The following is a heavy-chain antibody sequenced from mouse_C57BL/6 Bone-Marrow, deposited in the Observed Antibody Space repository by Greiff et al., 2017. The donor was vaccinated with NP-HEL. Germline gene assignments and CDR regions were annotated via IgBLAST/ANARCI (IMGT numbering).Heavy chain of an antibody. J-gene: IGHJ2*01. Sequence: EVQLVESGGGLVQPGGSLKLSCAASGIAFSRYWMSWVRRAPGKGLEWIGEINPDSSTITYAPSLKDKFIISRDNAKNTLYLQMSKVRSEDTALYDCARRYGSSYGYFDYWGQGTTLTVSS. D-gene: IGHD1-1*01. CDR2: INPDSSTI. CDR3: ARRYGSSYGYFDY. CDR1: GIAFSRYW. V-gene: IGHV4-1*01.